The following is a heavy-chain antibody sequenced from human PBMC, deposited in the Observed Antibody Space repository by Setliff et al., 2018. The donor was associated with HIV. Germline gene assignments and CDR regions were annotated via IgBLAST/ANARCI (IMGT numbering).Heavy chain of an antibody. CDR1: GGTFSSYA. D-gene: IGHD4-17*01. J-gene: IGHJ3*02. CDR2: IIPIFGTA. Sequence: RASVKVSCKASGGTFSSYAISWVRQAPGQGLEWMGGIIPIFGTANYAQKFQGRVTITADESTSTAYMELSSLRSEDTAVYYCASPTTVTGDAFDIWGQGTMVTVSS. V-gene: IGHV1-69*13. CDR3: ASPTTVTGDAFDI.